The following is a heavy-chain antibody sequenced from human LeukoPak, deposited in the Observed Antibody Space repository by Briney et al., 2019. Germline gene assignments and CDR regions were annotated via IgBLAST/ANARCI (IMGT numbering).Heavy chain of an antibody. D-gene: IGHD4-23*01. CDR3: ATGRNLEAYEI. Sequence: GSLRLSCAASGFTFSSYAMHWVRQPPGKGLEWIGSMFYSGSTYYNPSFKSRVTISGDTSKNLFSLKLSSVTAADTAVYYCATGRNLEAYEIWGQGTMVTVSS. J-gene: IGHJ3*02. CDR2: MFYSGST. V-gene: IGHV4-39*01. CDR1: GFTFSSYAMH.